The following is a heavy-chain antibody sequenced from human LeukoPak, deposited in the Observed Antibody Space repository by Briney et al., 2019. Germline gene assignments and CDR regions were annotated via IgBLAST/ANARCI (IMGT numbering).Heavy chain of an antibody. CDR2: IYYTGST. D-gene: IGHD4-17*01. CDR1: GGSISSYY. CDR3: ARRSYGDVPPDY. J-gene: IGHJ4*02. Sequence: SETLSLTCTVSGGSISSYYWSWIRQPPGKGPEWIGYIYYTGSTNYNPSLKSRVTISVDTSKNQFSLKLSSVTAADTAVYYCARRSYGDVPPDYWGQGTLVTVSS. V-gene: IGHV4-59*08.